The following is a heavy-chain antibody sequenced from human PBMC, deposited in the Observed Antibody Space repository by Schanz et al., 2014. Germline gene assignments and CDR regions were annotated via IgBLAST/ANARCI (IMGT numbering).Heavy chain of an antibody. CDR1: GYTFTAYG. V-gene: IGHV1-69*09. J-gene: IGHJ4*02. Sequence: VQSVHSGTEVQKLGASVKVSCQTSGYTFTAYGINWVRQAPGQGLEWMGRIIPVLAIADYAQKFQGRVTITADKSTFTAYMDVSSLRSEDTAVYYCASSGAGYSSSWDFDYWGQGTLVTVSS. CDR2: IIPVLAIA. CDR3: ASSGAGYSSSWDFDY. D-gene: IGHD6-13*01.